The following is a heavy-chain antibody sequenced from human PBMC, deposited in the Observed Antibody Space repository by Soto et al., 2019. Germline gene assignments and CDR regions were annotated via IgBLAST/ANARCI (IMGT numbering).Heavy chain of an antibody. CDR3: AKDEPRVDDILTGLIDY. J-gene: IGHJ4*02. CDR1: GFTFSSYA. CDR2: ISGSGGST. Sequence: GGSLRLSCAASGFTFSSYAMSWVRQAPGKGLEWVSAISGSGGSTYYADSVKGRFTISRDNSKNTLYLQMNSLRAEDTAVYYCAKDEPRVDDILTGLIDYWGQGTLVTVSS. V-gene: IGHV3-23*01. D-gene: IGHD3-9*01.